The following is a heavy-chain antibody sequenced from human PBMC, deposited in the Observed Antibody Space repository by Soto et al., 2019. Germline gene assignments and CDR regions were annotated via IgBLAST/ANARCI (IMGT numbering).Heavy chain of an antibody. V-gene: IGHV4-59*01. CDR3: ARVASYDILTGYYLDY. J-gene: IGHJ4*02. CDR2: IYYSGST. D-gene: IGHD3-9*01. CDR1: GGSISSYY. Sequence: QVQLQESGPGLVKPSETLSLTCTVSGGSISSYYWSWIRQPPGKGLEWIGYIYYSGSTNYNPSLKTRVTIPVDTTKNQSSLKLSSVTAADTAVYYCARVASYDILTGYYLDYWGQGTLVTVSS.